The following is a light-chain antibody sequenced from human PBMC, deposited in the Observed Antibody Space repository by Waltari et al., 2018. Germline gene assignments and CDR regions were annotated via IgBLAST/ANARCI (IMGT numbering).Light chain of an antibody. CDR1: QSIGPC. CDR3: QRYNYYPPT. Sequence: DIQMTQSPSTLSASVGARFTITCRTIQSIGPCLAWYQQKPGKAHKLLIYKASSLETGVPSRFSGSGSGTEFTLTINNLQPDDFATFYCQRYNYYPPTFGGGTKVEIK. J-gene: IGKJ4*01. CDR2: KAS. V-gene: IGKV1-5*03.